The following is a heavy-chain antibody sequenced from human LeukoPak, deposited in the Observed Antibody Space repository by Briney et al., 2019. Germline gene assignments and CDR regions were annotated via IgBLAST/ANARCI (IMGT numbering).Heavy chain of an antibody. CDR1: GYSISSGYY. J-gene: IGHJ6*03. Sequence: SETLSLTCTVSGYSISSGYYWGWIRQPPGKGLEWIGSFSCSGSTYYNPSLKSRVTISVDTSKNQFSLKLSSVTAADTAVYYCARETSVSTIDYYYYYMDVWGKGTTVTISS. V-gene: IGHV4-38-2*02. CDR3: ARETSVSTIDYYYYYMDV. D-gene: IGHD4-17*01. CDR2: FSCSGST.